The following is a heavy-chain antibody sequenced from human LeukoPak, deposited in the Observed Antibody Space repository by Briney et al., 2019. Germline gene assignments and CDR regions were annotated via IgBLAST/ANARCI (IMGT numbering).Heavy chain of an antibody. CDR1: GFTLSGYD. Sequence: GGSLRLSCATSGFTLSGYDMHWVRQLTGKGLEWVSSIGNVADTYYSGSVKGRFVISRDNARNFVFLQMNSLRAEDTAVYYCVRAPGSGGFDSWGQGAQVTVSS. V-gene: IGHV3-13*01. D-gene: IGHD6-19*01. CDR3: VRAPGSGGFDS. J-gene: IGHJ4*02. CDR2: IGNVADT.